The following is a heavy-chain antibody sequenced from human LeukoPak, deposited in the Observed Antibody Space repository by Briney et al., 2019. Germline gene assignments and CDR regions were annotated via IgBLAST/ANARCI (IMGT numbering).Heavy chain of an antibody. D-gene: IGHD2-15*01. CDR2: ISAYNGNT. Sequence: ASVKVSCKASGYTFTSYGISWARQAPGQGVEWMGWISAYNGNTNYPQKLQGRVTMTTDTSTNTAYMELRSLRSDDTAVYYCARDHCSGGSCYLLDYWGQGTLVTVSS. J-gene: IGHJ4*02. CDR1: GYTFTSYG. V-gene: IGHV1-18*01. CDR3: ARDHCSGGSCYLLDY.